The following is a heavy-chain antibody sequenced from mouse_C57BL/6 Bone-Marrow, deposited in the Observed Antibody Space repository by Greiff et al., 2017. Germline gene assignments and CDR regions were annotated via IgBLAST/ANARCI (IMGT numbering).Heavy chain of an antibody. D-gene: IGHD1-1*01. Sequence: QVQLKQSGAELARPGASVKLSCKASGYTFTSYGISWVKQRTGQGLEWIGEIYPRSGNTYYNEKFKGKATLTADKSYSTAYMELRSLTSEDSAVYFGARSYGSSWYFDVWGTGTTVTVAS. CDR1: GYTFTSYG. CDR2: IYPRSGNT. J-gene: IGHJ1*03. V-gene: IGHV1-81*01. CDR3: ARSYGSSWYFDV.